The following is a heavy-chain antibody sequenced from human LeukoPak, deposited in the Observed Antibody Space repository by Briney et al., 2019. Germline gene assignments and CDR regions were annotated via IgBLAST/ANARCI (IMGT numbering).Heavy chain of an antibody. CDR2: TYYRCKWYN. Sequence: SQTLSLTCAISGDSFSSNSAAWNWIRQSPSRGLEWLGRTYYRCKWYNDYAVSVKSRITINPDTSKNQFSLQLNSVTPEDTAVYYCARALGAMVHGYFDYWGQGTLVTVSS. D-gene: IGHD3-10*01. CDR1: GDSFSSNSAA. V-gene: IGHV6-1*01. J-gene: IGHJ4*02. CDR3: ARALGAMVHGYFDY.